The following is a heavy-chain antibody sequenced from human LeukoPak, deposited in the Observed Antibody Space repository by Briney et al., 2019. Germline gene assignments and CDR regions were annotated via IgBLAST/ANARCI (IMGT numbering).Heavy chain of an antibody. D-gene: IGHD5-12*01. V-gene: IGHV1-18*01. Sequence: GASVTVSCTASGYTFTSYGISWVRQAPGQGLGWVGWISPYNGNTNYAQKLQGRVPMTTDTSTSTAYMDLRSLRSDDTAVYYCARDDGIVATICDYWGQGTLVTVSS. CDR2: ISPYNGNT. CDR3: ARDDGIVATICDY. CDR1: GYTFTSYG. J-gene: IGHJ4*02.